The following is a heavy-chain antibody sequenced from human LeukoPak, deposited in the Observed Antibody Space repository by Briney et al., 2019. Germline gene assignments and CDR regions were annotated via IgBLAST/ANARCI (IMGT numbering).Heavy chain of an antibody. J-gene: IGHJ4*02. CDR3: ARDRRYCSGSSCYSGVDY. D-gene: IGHD2-15*01. Sequence: PGGSLRLSCAASGFTFSSHAMTWVRQAPGKGLEWVSVIYSGGSTYYGDSVKGRFTISRDNSKNTLYLQMNSLRAEDTAVYYCARDRRYCSGSSCYSGVDYWGQGTLVTVSS. CDR2: IYSGGST. CDR1: GFTFSSHA. V-gene: IGHV3-53*01.